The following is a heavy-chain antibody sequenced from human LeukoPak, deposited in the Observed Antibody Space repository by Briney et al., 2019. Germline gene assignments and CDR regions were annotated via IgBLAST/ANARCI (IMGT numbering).Heavy chain of an antibody. J-gene: IGHJ5*02. D-gene: IGHD6-13*01. V-gene: IGHV1-46*01. CDR1: GYTFTSYY. Sequence: ASVKVSCKASGYTFTSYYMHWMRQAPGQGLEWMGIINPRGGSTSYAQKFQGRVTMTRDTSTSTVYMELSSLRSEDTAVYYCARFAPHSSRIAAAGTLDPWGQGTLVTVSS. CDR2: INPRGGST. CDR3: ARFAPHSSRIAAAGTLDP.